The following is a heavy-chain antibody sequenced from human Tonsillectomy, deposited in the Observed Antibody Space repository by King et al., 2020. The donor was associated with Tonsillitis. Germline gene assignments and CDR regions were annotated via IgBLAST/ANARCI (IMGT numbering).Heavy chain of an antibody. CDR1: GGTFSNYA. CDR3: ARDREYCSGASCFGYFQH. Sequence: VQLVESGAEVKKPGSSVKVSCKASGGTFSNYAINWVRQAPGQGLEWMGRIIPTLDIANYAQKFQGRVTITADTSTSTAYMELRSLRSEDTAMYYCARDREYCSGASCFGYFQHWGQGTLVTVSS. CDR2: IIPTLDIA. J-gene: IGHJ1*01. D-gene: IGHD2-15*01. V-gene: IGHV1-69*09.